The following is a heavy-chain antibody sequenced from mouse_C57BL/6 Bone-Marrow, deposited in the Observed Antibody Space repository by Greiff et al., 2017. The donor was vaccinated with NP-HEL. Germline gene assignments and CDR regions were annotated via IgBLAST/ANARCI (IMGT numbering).Heavy chain of an antibody. V-gene: IGHV1-26*01. CDR1: GYTFTDYY. CDR2: INPNNGGT. CDR3: ARWAITTVVAGY. D-gene: IGHD1-1*01. J-gene: IGHJ2*01. Sequence: VQLQQSGPELVKPGASVKISCKASGYTFTDYYMNWVKQSHGKSLEWIGDINPNNGGTSYNQKFKGKATLTVDKSSSTAYMELRSLTSEDSAVYYCARWAITTVVAGYWGQGTTLTVSS.